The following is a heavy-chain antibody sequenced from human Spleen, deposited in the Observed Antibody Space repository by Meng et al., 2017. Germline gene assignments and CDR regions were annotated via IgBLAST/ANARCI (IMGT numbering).Heavy chain of an antibody. Sequence: GLEWMAVISDYCCNEDYADSVKGRFTISRDNSKNTLNLQMNSLRGEDTAVYYCAKGFDYWGQGTLVTVSS. J-gene: IGHJ4*02. V-gene: IGHV3-30*18. CDR3: AKGFDY. CDR2: ISDYCCNE.